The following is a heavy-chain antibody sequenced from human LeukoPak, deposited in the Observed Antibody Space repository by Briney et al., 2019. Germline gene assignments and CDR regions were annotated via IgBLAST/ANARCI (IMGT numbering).Heavy chain of an antibody. Sequence: GASVKVSCKASGYTFTGYYMHWVRQAPGQGLEWMGWINPNSGGTNYAQKFQGRVTMTRDTSIGTAYMELSRLRSDDTAVYYCARPNYYDSSGYYVSDYWGQGTLVAVSS. V-gene: IGHV1-2*02. CDR2: INPNSGGT. D-gene: IGHD3-22*01. CDR1: GYTFTGYY. CDR3: ARPNYYDSSGYYVSDY. J-gene: IGHJ4*02.